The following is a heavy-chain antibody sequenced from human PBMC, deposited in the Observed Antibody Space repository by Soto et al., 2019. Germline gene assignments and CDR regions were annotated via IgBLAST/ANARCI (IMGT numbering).Heavy chain of an antibody. D-gene: IGHD1-20*01. CDR3: ARGPSSGPSYKCYVDY. CDR2: IIPIFCTA. V-gene: IGHV1-69*06. Sequence: GXSXKVSFEASGGTXSSYAMGVVRQAPGQGLEWIGGIIPIFCTANYAQKFQGRVTITAEKSTSTAYMELSSLISEDTAVYYCARGPSSGPSYKCYVDYWGQGTLVTVSS. J-gene: IGHJ4*02. CDR1: GGTXSSYA.